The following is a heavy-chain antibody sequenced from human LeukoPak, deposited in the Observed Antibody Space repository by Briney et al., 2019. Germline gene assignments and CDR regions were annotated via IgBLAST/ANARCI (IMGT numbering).Heavy chain of an antibody. Sequence: PGGSLRLSCAASGFTFSTYVMSWVRQAPGKGLEWVSAISGSGGSTYYADSVKGRFTISRDNSKNTVYLQMNSLRAEDTAVYYCAKDLTRSSGGFDYWGQGTLVTVSS. CDR2: ISGSGGST. J-gene: IGHJ4*02. CDR1: GFTFSTYV. V-gene: IGHV3-23*01. D-gene: IGHD6-6*01. CDR3: AKDLTRSSGGFDY.